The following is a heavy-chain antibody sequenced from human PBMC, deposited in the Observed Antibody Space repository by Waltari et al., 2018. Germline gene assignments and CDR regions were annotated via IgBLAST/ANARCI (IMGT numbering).Heavy chain of an antibody. CDR1: GYTFTGYY. CDR2: MNRNSGGT. Sequence: QVQLVQSAAEVKKPGASVKVSCKASGYTFTGYYMHWVRQAPGQGLEWRERMNRNSGGTNYARKVKGRVNMTRDTSISTDYLGLSRLGSDDTAVECCARGISSREWYDYDYDMEVRGEGSTVTVSS. D-gene: IGHD3-3*01. J-gene: IGHJ6*03. V-gene: IGHV1-2*06. CDR3: ARGISSREWYDYDYDMEV.